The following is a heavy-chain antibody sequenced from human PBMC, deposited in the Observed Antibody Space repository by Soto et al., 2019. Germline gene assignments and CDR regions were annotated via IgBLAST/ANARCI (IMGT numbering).Heavy chain of an antibody. V-gene: IGHV1-46*01. J-gene: IGHJ4*02. D-gene: IGHD1-1*01. CDR3: ARDYPGIYYFDY. CDR2: INPSGGST. Sequence: PGASVKVSCKAFGYTFTSYYMHWVRQAPGQGLEWMGIINPSGGSTSYAQKFQGRVTMTRDTSTSTVYMELSSLRSEDTAVYYCARDYPGIYYFDYWGQGTLVTVSS. CDR1: GYTFTSYY.